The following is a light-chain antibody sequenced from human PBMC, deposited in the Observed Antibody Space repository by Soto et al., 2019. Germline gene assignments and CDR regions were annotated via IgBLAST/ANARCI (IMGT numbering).Light chain of an antibody. CDR2: DAS. Sequence: EIVLTQSPGTLSLSPGERATLSCRASQSISSNYLAWYQQKPGQAPRLLIYDASSRATGIPDRFSGSGSGTDFTITISRLEPEDFAVYYCQQYGSSRTFGQGTKVEIK. V-gene: IGKV3-20*01. J-gene: IGKJ1*01. CDR3: QQYGSSRT. CDR1: QSISSNY.